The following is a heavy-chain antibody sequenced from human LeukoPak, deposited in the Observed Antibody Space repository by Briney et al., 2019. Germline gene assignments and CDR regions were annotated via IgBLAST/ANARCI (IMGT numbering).Heavy chain of an antibody. Sequence: SQTLSLTCAISGDSVSSTAWNWIRQSPSRGLEWLGRTYYRSKWYNDYAVSVKSRITINPDISKNQFSLQLNSVTPEDTAAYYCARGGRGYCTSSSCYFDYWGQGTLVTVSS. J-gene: IGHJ4*02. CDR1: GDSVSSTA. CDR3: ARGGRGYCTSSSCYFDY. CDR2: TYYRSKWYN. D-gene: IGHD2-2*01. V-gene: IGHV6-1*01.